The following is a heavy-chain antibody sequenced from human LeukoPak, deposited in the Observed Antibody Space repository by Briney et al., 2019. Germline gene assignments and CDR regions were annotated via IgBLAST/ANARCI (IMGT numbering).Heavy chain of an antibody. D-gene: IGHD2-2*02. CDR2: IIPIFGTA. CDR1: GGTFSSYA. CDR3: AVVVPAAIGAFDI. J-gene: IGHJ3*02. Sequence: GASVKVSCKASGGTFSSYAISWVRQAPGQGLEWMGGIIPIFGTANYAQKFQGRVTITADESTSTAYMELSSLRSEDTAVYYCAVVVPAAIGAFDIWGQGTMVTVSS. V-gene: IGHV1-69*13.